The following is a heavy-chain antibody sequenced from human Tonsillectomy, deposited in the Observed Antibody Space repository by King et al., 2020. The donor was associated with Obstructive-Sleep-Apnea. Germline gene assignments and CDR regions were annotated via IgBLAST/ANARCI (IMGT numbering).Heavy chain of an antibody. J-gene: IGHJ4*02. D-gene: IGHD5-12*01. CDR2: ISSSSSYT. Sequence: VQLVESGGRLVKPGGSLRLSCAASGFTFSDYYMSWIRQAPGKGLEWVSYISSSSSYTNYAYSLKGRFTISRDNAKNSLYLQMNSLRAEDTAVYYCARDQVATQDDPLDYWGQGTLVTVSS. CDR3: ARDQVATQDDPLDY. CDR1: GFTFSDYY. V-gene: IGHV3-11*06.